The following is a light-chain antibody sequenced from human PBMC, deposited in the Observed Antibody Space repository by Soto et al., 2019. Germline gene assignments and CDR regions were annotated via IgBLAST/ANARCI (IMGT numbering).Light chain of an antibody. CDR3: CSYAGSSTSWV. CDR2: EGS. V-gene: IGLV2-23*01. J-gene: IGLJ3*02. CDR1: ISDVGSYDL. Sequence: QAVVTQPASVSGSPGQSITISCTGTISDVGSYDLVSWYQQHPGKAPKLMIYEGSKRPSGVSSRFSGSKSGNTASLTISGLQAEDEADYYCCSYAGSSTSWVFGGGTKL.